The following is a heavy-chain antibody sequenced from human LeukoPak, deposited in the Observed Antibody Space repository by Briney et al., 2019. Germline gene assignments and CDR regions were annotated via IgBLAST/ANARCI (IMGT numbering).Heavy chain of an antibody. J-gene: IGHJ6*02. V-gene: IGHV1-18*01. CDR3: ARVSEDIVVVPAAKEGYYYYGMDV. CDR2: ISAYNGNT. Sequence: ASVKVSCKASGYTFTSYGISWVRQAPGQGLEWMGWISAYNGNTNYAQKLQGRVTMTTDTSTSTAYMELRSLRSDDTAVYYYARVSEDIVVVPAAKEGYYYYGMDVWGQGTTVTVSS. CDR1: GYTFTSYG. D-gene: IGHD2-2*01.